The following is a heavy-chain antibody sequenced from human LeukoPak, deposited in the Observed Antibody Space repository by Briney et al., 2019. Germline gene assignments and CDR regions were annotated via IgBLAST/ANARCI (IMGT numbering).Heavy chain of an antibody. J-gene: IGHJ1*01. CDR2: IKTKTNGGTA. Sequence: PGGSLRLSCAASGFTFSNAWMSWVRRAPGKGLDWVGRIKTKTNGGTADYSPPVKGRFTISRDDSKNTLYLQMNSLKTDDTAVYYCAKAYSGGYYISAEYFQHWGQGTLVTVSS. V-gene: IGHV3-15*01. CDR3: AKAYSGGYYISAEYFQH. D-gene: IGHD1-26*01. CDR1: GFTFSNAW.